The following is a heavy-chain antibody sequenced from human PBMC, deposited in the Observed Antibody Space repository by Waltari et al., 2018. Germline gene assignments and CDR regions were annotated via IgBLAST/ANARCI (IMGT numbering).Heavy chain of an antibody. J-gene: IGHJ6*02. CDR3: ARTYYDSSGYYFPLYYYYGMDV. CDR2: MNPNSGNT. Sequence: QVQLVQSGAEVKKPGASVKVSCKASGYTFTGYDINWVRQATGQGLEWMGWMNPNSGNTGYAQKFQGRVTMTRNTSISTAYMELSSLRSEDTAVYYGARTYYDSSGYYFPLYYYYGMDVWGQGTTVTVSS. V-gene: IGHV1-8*01. CDR1: GYTFTGYD. D-gene: IGHD3-22*01.